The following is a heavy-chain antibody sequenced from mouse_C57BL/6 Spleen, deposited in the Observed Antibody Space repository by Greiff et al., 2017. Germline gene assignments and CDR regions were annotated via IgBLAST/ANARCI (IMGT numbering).Heavy chain of an antibody. CDR3: ARGRVPDFDY. Sequence: QVQLQQSGPELVKPGASVKISCKASGYAFSSSWMNWVKQRPGKGLEWIGRIDPGDGDTNYNGKFKGKATLTADKSSSTAYMQLSSLTSEDSAVYFCARGRVPDFDYGGQGTTLTVSS. J-gene: IGHJ2*01. V-gene: IGHV1-82*01. CDR2: IDPGDGDT. CDR1: GYAFSSSW. D-gene: IGHD2-14*01.